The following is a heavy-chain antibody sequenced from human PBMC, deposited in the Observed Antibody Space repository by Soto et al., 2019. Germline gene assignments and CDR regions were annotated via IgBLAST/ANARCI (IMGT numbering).Heavy chain of an antibody. CDR3: AHVLVVVANYGMDV. D-gene: IGHD2-15*01. CDR2: IYWDDDK. CDR1: GFSLNTSGVG. V-gene: IGHV2-5*02. J-gene: IGHJ6*02. Sequence: KLVNPTQTLTLTCTFSGFSLNTSGVGVGWIRQPPGKALEWLALIYWDDDKRYSPSLTSRLTITKDTSKNQVVLTMTNMDPVDTATYYCAHVLVVVANYGMDVWGQGTTVTVSS.